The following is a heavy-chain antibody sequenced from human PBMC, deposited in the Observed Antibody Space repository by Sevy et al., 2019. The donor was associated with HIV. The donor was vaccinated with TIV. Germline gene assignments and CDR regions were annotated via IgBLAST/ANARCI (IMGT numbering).Heavy chain of an antibody. Sequence: GGSLRLSCAASGFTFSSYAMSWVRQAPGKGLEWVSAISGSGGSTYYADSVKGRFTISRDNSKNTLYLQMNSLRAEDTAVHYCTKAAMVRGVIGGPYYYYYMDVWGKGTTVTVSS. CDR3: TKAAMVRGVIGGPYYYYYMDV. CDR2: ISGSGGST. D-gene: IGHD3-10*01. CDR1: GFTFSSYA. V-gene: IGHV3-23*01. J-gene: IGHJ6*03.